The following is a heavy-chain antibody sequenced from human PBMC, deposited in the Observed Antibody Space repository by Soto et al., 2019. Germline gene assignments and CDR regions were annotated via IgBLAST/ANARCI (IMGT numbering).Heavy chain of an antibody. CDR3: AKDFPHLR. CDR2: ISYDGSNK. CDR1: GFTFSSYG. V-gene: IGHV3-30*18. J-gene: IGHJ4*02. Sequence: SGGSLRLSCAASGFTFSSYGMHWVRQAPGKGLEWVAVISYDGSNKYYADSVKGRFTISRDNSKNTLYLQMNSLRAEDTAVYYCAKDFPHLRWGQGTLVTVSS. D-gene: IGHD3-3*02.